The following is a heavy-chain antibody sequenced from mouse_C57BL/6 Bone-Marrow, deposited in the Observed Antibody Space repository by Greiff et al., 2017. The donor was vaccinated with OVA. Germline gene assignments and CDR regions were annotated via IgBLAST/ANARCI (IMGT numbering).Heavy chain of an antibody. CDR2: IYPGDGDT. D-gene: IGHD2-3*01. J-gene: IGHJ3*01. CDR1: GYAFSSYW. V-gene: IGHV1-80*01. CDR3: ARPYDGYYVWFAY. Sequence: VQLQQSGAELVKPGASVKISCKASGYAFSSYWMNWVKQRPGKGLEWIGQIYPGDGDTNYNGKFKGKATLTADKSSSTAYMQLSSLTSEDSAVYFCARPYDGYYVWFAYWGQGTLVTVSA.